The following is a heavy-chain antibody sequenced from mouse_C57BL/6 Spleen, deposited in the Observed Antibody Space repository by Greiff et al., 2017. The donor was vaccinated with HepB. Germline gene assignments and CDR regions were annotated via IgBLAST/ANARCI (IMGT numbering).Heavy chain of an antibody. CDR3: ARGLRGHYFDY. J-gene: IGHJ2*01. D-gene: IGHD1-1*01. CDR2: IDPSDSET. V-gene: IGHV1-52*01. Sequence: QVQLQQPGAELVRPGSSVKLSCKASGYTFTSYWMHWVKQRPIQGLEWIGNIDPSDSETHYNQKFKDKATLTVDKSSSTAYMQLSSLTSEDSAVYYCARGLRGHYFDYWGQGTTLTVSS. CDR1: GYTFTSYW.